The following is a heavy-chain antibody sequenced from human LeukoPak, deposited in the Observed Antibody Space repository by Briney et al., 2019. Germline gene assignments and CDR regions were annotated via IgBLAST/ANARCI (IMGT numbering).Heavy chain of an antibody. Sequence: GGSLRLSCTVSGFTLSSYEMTWFRQAPGKGLEWVSSIGYGGADSHYADSVKGRFTISRDNSKNTLYLQLSSLRADDTAVYYCAKGGLVHRFDPWGQGTLVTVSS. J-gene: IGHJ5*02. V-gene: IGHV3-23*01. CDR3: AKGGLVHRFDP. CDR2: IGYGGADS. CDR1: GFTLSSYE.